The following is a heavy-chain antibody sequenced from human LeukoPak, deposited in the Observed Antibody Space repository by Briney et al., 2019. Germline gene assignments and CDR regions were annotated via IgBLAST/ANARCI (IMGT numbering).Heavy chain of an antibody. CDR1: GGTFSSYA. CDR3: ARGRMEQWLHFDY. Sequence: VASVKVSCKASGGTFSSYAISWVRQAPGQGLEWMGGIIPIFGTANYAQKFQGRVTITADESTSTAYMELSSLRSEDTAVYYCARGRMEQWLHFDYWGQGTLVTVSS. V-gene: IGHV1-69*01. D-gene: IGHD6-19*01. J-gene: IGHJ4*02. CDR2: IIPIFGTA.